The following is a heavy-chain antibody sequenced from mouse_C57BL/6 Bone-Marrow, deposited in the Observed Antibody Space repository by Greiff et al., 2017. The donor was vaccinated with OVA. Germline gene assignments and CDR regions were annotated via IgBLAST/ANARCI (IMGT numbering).Heavy chain of an antibody. D-gene: IGHD2-4*01. CDR2: INPYNGGT. CDR1: GYTFTDYY. CDR3: ARSRLRSCLYYAMDY. V-gene: IGHV1-19*01. Sequence: EVQLHQSGPVLVKPGASVKMSCKASGYTFTDYYMNWVKQSHGKRLEWIGVINPYNGGTSYNQKFKGKATLTVDKSSSTAYMELNSLTSEDSAVYYCARSRLRSCLYYAMDYWGQGTSVTVSS. J-gene: IGHJ4*01.